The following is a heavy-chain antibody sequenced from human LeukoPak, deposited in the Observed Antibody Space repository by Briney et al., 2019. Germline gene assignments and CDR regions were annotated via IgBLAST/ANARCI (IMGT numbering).Heavy chain of an antibody. CDR3: ARDCRLNCARQPGFDS. Sequence: GGSLRLSCAASGFTISSYAMNWVRQAPGKGLEWVSYISSSSSPTNYADSVKGRFTISGDNAKNSLYLQMNSLRDEDTAVYYCARDCRLNCARQPGFDSWGQGTLVTVSS. J-gene: IGHJ5*01. CDR2: ISSSSSPT. V-gene: IGHV3-48*02. CDR1: GFTISSYA. D-gene: IGHD1-1*01.